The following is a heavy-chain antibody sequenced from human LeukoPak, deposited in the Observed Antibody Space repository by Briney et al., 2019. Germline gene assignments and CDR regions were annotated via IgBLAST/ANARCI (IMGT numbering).Heavy chain of an antibody. D-gene: IGHD2-15*01. CDR1: GGSVSSGSYY. V-gene: IGHV4-61*01. J-gene: IGHJ4*02. CDR2: IYYSGST. CDR3: ARAGVVVAATDY. Sequence: SETLSLTCTVSGGSVSSGSYYWSWIRQPPGKGLEWIGYIYYSGSTNYNPSLKSRVTISVDTSKNQFSLKLSSVTAADMAVYYCARAGVVVAATDYWGQGTLVTVSS.